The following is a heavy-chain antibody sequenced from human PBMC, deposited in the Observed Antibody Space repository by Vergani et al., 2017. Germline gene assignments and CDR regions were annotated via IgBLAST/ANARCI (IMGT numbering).Heavy chain of an antibody. D-gene: IGHD2-15*01. Sequence: EVQLVESGGGLVKPGGSLRLSCAASGFTFSSYSMTWVRQAPGQGLEWVSSISSSSSYIYYADSVKGRFTISRDNAKNSLYLQMNSLRAEDTAVYYCARDKGYCSGGSCYRPDYWGQGTLVTVSS. CDR3: ARDKGYCSGGSCYRPDY. J-gene: IGHJ4*02. CDR1: GFTFSSYS. V-gene: IGHV3-21*01. CDR2: ISSSSSYI.